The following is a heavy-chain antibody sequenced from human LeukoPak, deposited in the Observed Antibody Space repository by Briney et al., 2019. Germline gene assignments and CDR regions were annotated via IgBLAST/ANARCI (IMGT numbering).Heavy chain of an antibody. Sequence: ASVKVSCKASGYTFTGYHMHWVRQAPGQGLEWMGWINPNSGGTNYAQKFQGRVTMTRDTSISTAYMELSRLRSDDTAVYYCARDPGDILTGFPRGYFDYWGQGTLVTVSS. V-gene: IGHV1-2*02. CDR1: GYTFTGYH. J-gene: IGHJ4*02. CDR3: ARDPGDILTGFPRGYFDY. CDR2: INPNSGGT. D-gene: IGHD3-9*01.